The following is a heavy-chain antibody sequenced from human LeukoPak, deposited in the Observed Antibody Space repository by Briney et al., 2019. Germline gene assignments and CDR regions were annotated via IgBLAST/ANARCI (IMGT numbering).Heavy chain of an antibody. D-gene: IGHD2-2*01. Sequence: PSQTLSLTCTVSGGSISSGGYYWSWIRQPPGKGLEWIGYIYHSGSTYYNPSLKSRVTISVDRSKNQFSLKLSSVTAADTAVYYCARDVPYDIVVVPAAQGGYMDVWGKGTTVTVSS. J-gene: IGHJ6*03. CDR1: GGSISSGGYY. CDR2: IYHSGST. V-gene: IGHV4-30-2*01. CDR3: ARDVPYDIVVVPAAQGGYMDV.